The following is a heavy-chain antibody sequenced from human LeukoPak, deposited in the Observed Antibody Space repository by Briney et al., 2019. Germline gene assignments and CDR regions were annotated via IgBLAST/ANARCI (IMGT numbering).Heavy chain of an antibody. J-gene: IGHJ5*02. CDR2: IYYSGST. Sequence: SETLSLTCTVSGGSISSYYWGWIRQPPGKGLEWIGSIYYSGSTYYNPSLKSRVTISVDTSKNQFSLKLSSVTAADTAVYYCARYAEGDWFDPWGQGTLVTVSS. V-gene: IGHV4-39*01. CDR3: ARYAEGDWFDP. CDR1: GGSISSYY.